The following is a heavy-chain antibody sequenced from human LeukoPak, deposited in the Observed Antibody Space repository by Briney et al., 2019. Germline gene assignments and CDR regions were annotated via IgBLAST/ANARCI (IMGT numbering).Heavy chain of an antibody. CDR1: GYTFTSYD. V-gene: IGHV1-8*01. CDR3: ARISRGYYYDSSGYYRAFGY. CDR2: MNPNSGNT. Sequence: ASVKVSCKASGYTFTSYDINWVRQATGQGLEWMGWMNPNSGNTGYAQKFQGRVTMTRNTSISTAYMELSSLRSEDTAVYYCARISRGYYYDSSGYYRAFGYCGQGTLVTVSS. D-gene: IGHD3-22*01. J-gene: IGHJ4*02.